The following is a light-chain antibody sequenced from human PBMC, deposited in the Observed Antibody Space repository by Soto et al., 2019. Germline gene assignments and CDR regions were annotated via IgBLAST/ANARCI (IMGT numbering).Light chain of an antibody. V-gene: IGLV1-40*01. Sequence: QSVLTQPPSVSGAPGQRVTISCTGSTSNIGAGYDVHWYQQLPGTAPKLLIYGNSNRPSGVPDRFSGSKSGTSASLAITGLQAEDEADYYCRSYGSSMRDVFGGGTTLTVL. CDR2: GNS. CDR1: TSNIGAGYD. CDR3: RSYGSSMRDV. J-gene: IGLJ2*01.